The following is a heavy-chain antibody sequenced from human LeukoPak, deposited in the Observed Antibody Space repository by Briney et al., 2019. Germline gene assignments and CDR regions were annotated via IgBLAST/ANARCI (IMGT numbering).Heavy chain of an antibody. J-gene: IGHJ6*03. V-gene: IGHV3-21*01. D-gene: IGHD6-13*01. CDR1: GFTFSSYS. Sequence: GGSLRLSCAASGFTFSSYSMNWVRQAPGKGLEWVSSISSSSSYIYYADSVKGRFTISRDNAKNSLYLQMNSLRAEDTAVYYCARQHQQLVPIGYYYYMDVWGKGTTVTVSS. CDR3: ARQHQQLVPIGYYYYMDV. CDR2: ISSSSSYI.